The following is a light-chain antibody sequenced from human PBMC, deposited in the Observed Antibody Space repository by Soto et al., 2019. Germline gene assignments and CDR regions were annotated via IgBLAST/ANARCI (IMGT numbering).Light chain of an antibody. CDR1: SSDVGGYNY. V-gene: IGLV2-8*01. CDR3: SSYAGRNNVV. J-gene: IGLJ2*01. CDR2: EVS. Sequence: QSALTQPPSASGSPGQSVTISCTGTSSDVGGYNYVSWYQQHPGKAPKLMIYEVSKRPSGVHDRFSGSKSGNTASLTVSGLQAEDEADDYFSSYAGRNNVVFGGGTKVTVL.